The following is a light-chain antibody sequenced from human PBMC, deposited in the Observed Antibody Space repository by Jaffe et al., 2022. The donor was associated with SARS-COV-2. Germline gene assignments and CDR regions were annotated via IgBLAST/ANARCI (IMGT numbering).Light chain of an antibody. CDR1: SSSIGPYYL. Sequence: QSALTQPASVSGSLGQSVTISCSGTSSSIGPYYLVSWYHQAPDKVPRLIFFGNNERPSGGSDRYSGSRTAYTASLTISGLQADDEGDYFCCSYAGGPSVFGTGTKVTVL. J-gene: IGLJ1*01. CDR2: GNN. CDR3: CSYAGGPSV. V-gene: IGLV2-23*01.